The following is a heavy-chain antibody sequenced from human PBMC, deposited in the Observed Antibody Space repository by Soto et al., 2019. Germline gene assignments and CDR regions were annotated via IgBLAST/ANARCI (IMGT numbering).Heavy chain of an antibody. Sequence: QVQLQESGPGLVKPSQTLSLTCTVSGGSISSGGYYWRWIRQNPGKGLEWIGYIYYSGTTNYNPSLKSRLTISVDTSKNQFSLKLNSMTAADTAVYYCARDESATDAVDIWGQGTMVTVSS. CDR2: IYYSGTT. J-gene: IGHJ3*02. V-gene: IGHV4-31*03. CDR1: GGSISSGGYY. CDR3: ARDESATDAVDI. D-gene: IGHD5-12*01.